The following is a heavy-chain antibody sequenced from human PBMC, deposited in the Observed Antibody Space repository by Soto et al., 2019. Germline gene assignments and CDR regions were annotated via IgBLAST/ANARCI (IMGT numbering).Heavy chain of an antibody. J-gene: IGHJ5*02. D-gene: IGHD6-19*01. CDR1: GGTFSSYA. V-gene: IGHV1-3*01. CDR3: ASRYSSGWYEIFS. Sequence: ASVKVSCKASGGTFSSYAISWVRQAPGQRLEWMGWINAGNGNTKYSQKFQGRVTITRDTSASTAYLELSSLRSEDTAVYYCASRYSSGWYEIFSWGQGTLVTVSS. CDR2: INAGNGNT.